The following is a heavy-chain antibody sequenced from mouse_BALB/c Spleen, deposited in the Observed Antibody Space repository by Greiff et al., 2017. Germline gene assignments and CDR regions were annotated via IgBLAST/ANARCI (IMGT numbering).Heavy chain of an antibody. CDR2: ISSGGSYT. CDR1: GFTFSSYT. CDR3: TREAGTLFDY. D-gene: IGHD4-1*01. Sequence: EVKLVESGGGLVKPGGSLKLSCAASGFTFSSYTMSWVRQTPEKRLEWVATISSGGSYTYYPDSVKGRFTISRDNAKNTLYLQMSSLKSEDTAMYYCTREAGTLFDYWGQGTTLTVSS. J-gene: IGHJ2*01. V-gene: IGHV5-6-4*01.